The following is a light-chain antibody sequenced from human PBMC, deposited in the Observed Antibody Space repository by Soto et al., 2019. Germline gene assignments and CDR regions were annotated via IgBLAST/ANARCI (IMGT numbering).Light chain of an antibody. J-gene: IGKJ2*01. CDR3: QQYNSYEYT. V-gene: IGKV1-5*01. CDR1: QSISSW. Sequence: DIQMTQSPSTLSASVGDRVTITCRASQSISSWLAWYQQKPGKVPKLLIYDASSLESGVPSRFSGSGSGTEFTLTISSLQPDDFATYYCQQYNSYEYTFGQGTKLEIK. CDR2: DAS.